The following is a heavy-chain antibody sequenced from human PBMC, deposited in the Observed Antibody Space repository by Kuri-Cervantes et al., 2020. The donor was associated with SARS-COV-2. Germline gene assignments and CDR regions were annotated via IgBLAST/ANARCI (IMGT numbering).Heavy chain of an antibody. CDR2: IMPALGMP. D-gene: IGHD6-19*01. Sequence: SVKVSCKASGGTFSTAIASWVRQGPGQGLEWMGGIMPALGMPNYAQKFRDRVTITADTSTATAYLELSGLKTEDTALYYCASDGVSGSLSLDFWGQGTLVTVSS. J-gene: IGHJ4*02. CDR3: ASDGVSGSLSLDF. V-gene: IGHV1-69*10. CDR1: GGTFSTAI.